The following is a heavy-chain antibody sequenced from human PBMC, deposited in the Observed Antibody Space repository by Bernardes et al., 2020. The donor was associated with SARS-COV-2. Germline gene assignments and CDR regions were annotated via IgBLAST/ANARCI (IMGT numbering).Heavy chain of an antibody. CDR3: AKAYGSGSGSDYSGEY. Sequence: GGSLRLSCAASGFTFSNYGMHWVRQAPGKGLEWVAVISYDGSHTYYAASVKGRFTISRDDSKNTLYLQMNSLRNEDTAVYYCAKAYGSGSGSDYSGEYWGQGTQVTVSS. CDR2: ISYDGSHT. J-gene: IGHJ4*02. V-gene: IGHV3-30*18. CDR1: GFTFSNYG. D-gene: IGHD3-10*01.